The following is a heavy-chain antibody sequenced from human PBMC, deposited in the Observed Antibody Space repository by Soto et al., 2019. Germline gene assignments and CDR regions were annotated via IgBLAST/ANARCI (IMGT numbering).Heavy chain of an antibody. Sequence: ASVKVSCKSSGYSFTSYYLNWVRQAPGQGLECMGYVNTNNGKTGYAQKFQGRITMTRNTSINTAYMELDSLTSEDTAVYFCAVIEGSGWTHLDLWGQGTLVTVSS. CDR3: AVIEGSGWTHLDL. CDR2: VNTNNGKT. J-gene: IGHJ5*02. D-gene: IGHD6-19*01. CDR1: GYSFTSYY. V-gene: IGHV1-8*01.